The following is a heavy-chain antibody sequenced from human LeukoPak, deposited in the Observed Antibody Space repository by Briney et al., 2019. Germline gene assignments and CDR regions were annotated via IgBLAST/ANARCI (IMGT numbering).Heavy chain of an antibody. D-gene: IGHD6-13*01. Sequence: EASVKVSCKGSGYTFTSYGIRWVRQAPGQELEWMGWISAYNGNTNYAQKLQGRVTMTTDTSTSTAYMELRSLRSDDTAVYYCARDPEQQLRNYYYYMDVWGKGTSVTVSS. CDR3: ARDPEQQLRNYYYYMDV. V-gene: IGHV1-18*01. J-gene: IGHJ6*03. CDR1: GYTFTSYG. CDR2: ISAYNGNT.